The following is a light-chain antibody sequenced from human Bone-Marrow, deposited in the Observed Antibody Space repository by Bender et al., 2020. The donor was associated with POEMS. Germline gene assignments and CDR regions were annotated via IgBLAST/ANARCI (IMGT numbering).Light chain of an antibody. CDR1: TTDIGTYNL. CDR2: EVM. Sequence: QSALAQPASVSGSPGQSITISCTGTTTDIGTYNLVSWYQQHPGKVPKLIIFEVMKRPSGVSNRFSGSKSGNTATLTISGLQAEDEADYHCCAYARIGTLVFGGGTKLTVL. CDR3: CAYARIGTLV. V-gene: IGLV2-23*02. J-gene: IGLJ2*01.